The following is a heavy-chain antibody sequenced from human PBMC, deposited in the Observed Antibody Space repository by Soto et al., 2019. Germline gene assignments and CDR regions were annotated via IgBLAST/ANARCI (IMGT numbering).Heavy chain of an antibody. V-gene: IGHV5-51*01. CDR2: IYPGDSDT. CDR1: GYSFTSYW. Sequence: PGESLKISCKGSGYSFTSYWIGWVRQMPGKGLEWMGIIYPGDSDTRYSPSFQGQVTISADKSISTAYLQWSSLKASDTAMYYCARLVLAAAGMTSYYFDYWGQGTLVTVSS. J-gene: IGHJ4*02. D-gene: IGHD6-13*01. CDR3: ARLVLAAAGMTSYYFDY.